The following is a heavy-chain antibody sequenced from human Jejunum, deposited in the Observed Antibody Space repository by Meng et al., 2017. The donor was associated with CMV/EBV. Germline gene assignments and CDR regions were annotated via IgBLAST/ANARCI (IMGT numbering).Heavy chain of an antibody. D-gene: IGHD3-10*01. Sequence: CEVSGFTFSSYWFSWVRQAPEKGLEWVANINPDGSEKYYLDSVKGRFTIFRDNAKNSLYLQVNSLRVEDTAVYYCATDTARVRGYWGQGTLVTVSS. CDR1: GFTFSSYW. CDR2: INPDGSEK. CDR3: ATDTARVRGY. J-gene: IGHJ4*02. V-gene: IGHV3-7*04.